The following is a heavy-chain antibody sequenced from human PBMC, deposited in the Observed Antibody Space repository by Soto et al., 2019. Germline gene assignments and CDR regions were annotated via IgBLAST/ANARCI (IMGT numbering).Heavy chain of an antibody. D-gene: IGHD6-19*01. Sequence: QPGGSLRLSCIASGFAFSDSAFNWVRQVPGKGLEWVSTISANGANTYYSDSVKGRFTISRDNSRNTLFLQMHSLRADDTALYYCAKPLTSGRPRYYYYGVDVWGQGTTVTVSS. CDR3: AKPLTSGRPRYYYYGVDV. J-gene: IGHJ6*02. CDR1: GFAFSDSA. V-gene: IGHV3-23*01. CDR2: ISANGANT.